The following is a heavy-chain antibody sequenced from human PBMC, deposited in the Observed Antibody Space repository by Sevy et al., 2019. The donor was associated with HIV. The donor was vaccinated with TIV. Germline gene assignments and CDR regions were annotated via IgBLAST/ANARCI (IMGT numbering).Heavy chain of an antibody. J-gene: IGHJ4*02. V-gene: IGHV1-2*02. CDR1: GYSFTDFY. D-gene: IGHD2-2*01. CDR3: ARLDAR. Sequence: ASVKVSCKSSGYSFTDFYIHWVRQAPGQGLEWMGWINPYSGGIYYAQNFQGRVTMTRDTSISTAYMELSRLRSDDTAMYYCARLDARWGQGTRVTVSS. CDR2: INPYSGGI.